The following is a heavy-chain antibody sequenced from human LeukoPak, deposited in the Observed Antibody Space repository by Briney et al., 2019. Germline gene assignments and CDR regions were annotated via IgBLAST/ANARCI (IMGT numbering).Heavy chain of an antibody. D-gene: IGHD5-12*01. V-gene: IGHV3-48*03. CDR2: ISSSGRTI. J-gene: IGHJ4*02. CDR3: ARHTGYDFAFDY. Sequence: PGGSLRLSCAASGFTLSSYEMNWVRQAPGKGLEWVSYISSSGRTIHYADSVKGRFSISRDNAKNSLYLQMNSLRAEDTAVYYCARHTGYDFAFDYWGQGTLVTVSS. CDR1: GFTLSSYE.